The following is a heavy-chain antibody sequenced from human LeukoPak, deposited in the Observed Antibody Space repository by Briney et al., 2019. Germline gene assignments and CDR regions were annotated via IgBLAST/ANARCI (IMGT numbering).Heavy chain of an antibody. CDR2: ISAYNGNT. V-gene: IGHV1-18*01. CDR1: DYTFTSYG. CDR3: ARVVVGATSYYYYMDV. Sequence: GASVKVSCKASDYTFTSYGISWVRQAPGQGLEWMGWISAYNGNTNYAQKLQGRVTMTTDTSTSTAYMELRSLRSDDTAVYYCARVVVGATSYYYYMDVWGKGTTVTVSS. D-gene: IGHD1-26*01. J-gene: IGHJ6*03.